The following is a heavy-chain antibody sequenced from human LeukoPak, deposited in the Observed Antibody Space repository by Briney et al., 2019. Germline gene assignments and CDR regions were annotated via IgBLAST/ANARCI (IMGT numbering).Heavy chain of an antibody. CDR2: IYYSGST. J-gene: IGHJ4*02. CDR1: GGSISSGGYY. Sequence: KPSETLSLTCTVSGGSISSGGYYWSWIRQHPGKGLEWIGYIYYSGSTNYNPSLKSRVTISVDTSKNQFSLKLSSVTAADTAVYYCARVLYCSGGSCYGTNYYFDYWGQGTLVTVSS. V-gene: IGHV4-31*03. CDR3: ARVLYCSGGSCYGTNYYFDY. D-gene: IGHD2-15*01.